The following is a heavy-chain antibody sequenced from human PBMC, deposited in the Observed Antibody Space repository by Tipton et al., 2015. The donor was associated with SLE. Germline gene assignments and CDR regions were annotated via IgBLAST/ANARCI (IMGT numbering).Heavy chain of an antibody. CDR3: AKSNIVLMVYLDY. CDR1: GFSFSTYT. CDR2: IGGSGGST. Sequence: SLRLSCAASGFSFSTYTMNWVRQAPGKGLEWVSVIGGSGGSTYYADSVKGRFTISRDNSKNTLYLQMNSLRAEDTAVYYCAKSNIVLMVYLDYWGQGTLVTVSS. D-gene: IGHD2-8*01. J-gene: IGHJ4*02. V-gene: IGHV3-23*01.